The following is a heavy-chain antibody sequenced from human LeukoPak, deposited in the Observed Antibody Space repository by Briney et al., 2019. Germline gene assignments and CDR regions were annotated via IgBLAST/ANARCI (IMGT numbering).Heavy chain of an antibody. J-gene: IGHJ5*01. CDR2: LYYSASS. CDR1: GGSISGSY. D-gene: IGHD4-23*01. CDR3: VRGEYHGGWFDS. V-gene: IGHV4-59*01. Sequence: SETLSLTCTVAGGSISGSYWAWIRPPPGKGLEWIGYLYYSASSNYNPCLKSRVTISGHMSKNQLSLNLASVTAADTGVYYCVRGEYHGGWFDSWGQGALVTVSS.